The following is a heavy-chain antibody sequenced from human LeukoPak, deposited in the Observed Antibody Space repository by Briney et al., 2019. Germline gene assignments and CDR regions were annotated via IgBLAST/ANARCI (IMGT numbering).Heavy chain of an antibody. CDR3: ARDPITTGLFWDSGGYPDY. J-gene: IGHJ4*02. Sequence: PGRSLRLSCAASGFTFDDYAMHWVRQAPGKGLEWVSGISWNSGYIDYADSVKGRFTISRDNAKNSLYLQMNSLRAEDMALYYCARDPITTGLFWDSGGYPDYWGQGTLVTVSS. D-gene: IGHD3-22*01. CDR1: GFTFDDYA. CDR2: ISWNSGYI. V-gene: IGHV3-9*03.